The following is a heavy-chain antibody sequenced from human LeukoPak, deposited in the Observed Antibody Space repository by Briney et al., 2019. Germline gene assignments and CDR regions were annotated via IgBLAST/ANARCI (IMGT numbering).Heavy chain of an antibody. D-gene: IGHD3-10*01. J-gene: IGHJ4*02. CDR1: GFTFSSYA. Sequence: PGGSLRLSCAASGFTFSSYAMSWVRQAPGKGLEWVSAISGSGGSTYYADSVKGRFTISRDNSKNTLYLQMNSLRAEDTAVYYCAKDGPNRRITMVRGVTTYYFDYWGQGTLVPVSS. V-gene: IGHV3-23*01. CDR3: AKDGPNRRITMVRGVTTYYFDY. CDR2: ISGSGGST.